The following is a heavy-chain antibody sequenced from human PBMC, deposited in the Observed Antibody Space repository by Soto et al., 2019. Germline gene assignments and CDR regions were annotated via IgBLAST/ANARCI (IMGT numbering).Heavy chain of an antibody. CDR1: GFTFSSYG. D-gene: IGHD3-10*01. CDR2: IGNDGSKK. CDR3: ARDIYGSGSYYNYFDY. V-gene: IGHV3-33*01. J-gene: IGHJ4*02. Sequence: QVQLVESGGGVVQPGRSLRLSCAASGFTFSSYGMHWVRQAPGKGLEWVAVIGNDGSKKYYADSVKGRFTISRDNSKNTLYLQMNSLRAEDTAVYYCARDIYGSGSYYNYFDYWGQGTLVTVSS.